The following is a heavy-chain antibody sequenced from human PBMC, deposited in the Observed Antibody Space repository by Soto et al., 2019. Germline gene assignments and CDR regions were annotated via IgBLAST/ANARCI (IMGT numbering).Heavy chain of an antibody. V-gene: IGHV3-53*05. CDR1: GFNVSSNS. J-gene: IGHJ5*01. Sequence: PGGSLRLSCAASGFNVSSNSMNWVRQAPGKGLEWLSLIHSDANTKYADSVKGRFTVSRDSSETKFYLQMNSLRAEDTAVYYCARHVWLESWGQGTPVTVSS. CDR3: ARHVWLES. CDR2: IHSDANT.